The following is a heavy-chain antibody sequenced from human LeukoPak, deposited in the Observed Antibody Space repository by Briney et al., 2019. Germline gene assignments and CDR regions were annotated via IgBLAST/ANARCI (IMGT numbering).Heavy chain of an antibody. J-gene: IGHJ4*02. Sequence: SETLSLTCTVSGGSMSSYYWSWIRQPPEKGLEWIGYIYYSGSTNYNPSLKSRVTISVDTSKNQFSLKLSSVTAADTAVYYCTRDYDSSGYYFFMWRQGNLVTVSS. CDR3: TRDYDSSGYYFFM. D-gene: IGHD3-22*01. CDR2: IYYSGST. V-gene: IGHV4-59*08. CDR1: GGSMSSYY.